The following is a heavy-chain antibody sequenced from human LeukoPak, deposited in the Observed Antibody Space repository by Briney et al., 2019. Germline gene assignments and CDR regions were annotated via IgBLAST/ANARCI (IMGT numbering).Heavy chain of an antibody. CDR1: GYSISSGYY. CDR2: IYHSGST. CDR3: ASLTFVYYYYYMDV. Sequence: PSETLSLTCAVSGYSISSGYYWGWIRQPPGKGLEWIGSIYHSGSTYYNPSLKSRVTISVDTSKNQFSLKLSSVTAADTAVYYCASLTFVYYYYYMDVWGKGTTVTVSS. J-gene: IGHJ6*03. V-gene: IGHV4-38-2*01. D-gene: IGHD3/OR15-3a*01.